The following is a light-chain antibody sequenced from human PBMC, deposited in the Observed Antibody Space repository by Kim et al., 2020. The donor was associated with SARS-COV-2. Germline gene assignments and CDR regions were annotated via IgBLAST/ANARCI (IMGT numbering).Light chain of an antibody. J-gene: IGLJ3*02. Sequence: NFMLTQPHSVSDSPGKTVTISCTGSSGSIASNYVQWYQQRPGSAPTTVIYEDNQRPSGVPDRFSGSIDSSSNSASLTISGLKTEDEADYYCQSYDSSNHGVFGGGTQLTVL. CDR3: QSYDSSNHGV. CDR1: SGSIASNY. CDR2: EDN. V-gene: IGLV6-57*02.